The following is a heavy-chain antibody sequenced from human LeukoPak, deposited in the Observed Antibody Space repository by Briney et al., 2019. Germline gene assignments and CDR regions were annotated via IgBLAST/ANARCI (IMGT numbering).Heavy chain of an antibody. CDR1: GFSFSGYG. V-gene: IGHV3-30*02. CDR2: IRYDGITK. J-gene: IGHJ4*02. D-gene: IGHD4-17*01. Sequence: GGSLRLSCAASGFSFSGYGMHWVRQVPGKGLEWVAFIRYDGITKFYIDSVKGRFAISRDNSKNTLSLQMNSLRAEDTAVYYCAALHTGTFVDYWGQGTLVTVSS. CDR3: AALHTGTFVDY.